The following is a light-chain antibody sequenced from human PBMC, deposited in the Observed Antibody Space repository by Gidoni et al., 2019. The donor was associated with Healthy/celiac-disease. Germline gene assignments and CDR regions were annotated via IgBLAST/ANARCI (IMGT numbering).Light chain of an antibody. CDR3: QQYYSTPWT. V-gene: IGKV4-1*01. J-gene: IGKJ1*01. CDR1: QSVLYSSNNKNY. CDR2: WAS. Sequence: DIVMTQSPDSLAVSLGDRATINCKSSQSVLYSSNNKNYLAWYQQKPGQPPKLLIYWASTREHGVPDRFSGSGSGTDFTLTISSLQAEDVAVYYCQQYYSTPWTFGQXTKVEIK.